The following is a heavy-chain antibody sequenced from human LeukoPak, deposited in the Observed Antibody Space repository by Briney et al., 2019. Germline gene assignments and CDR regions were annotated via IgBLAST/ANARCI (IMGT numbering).Heavy chain of an antibody. CDR1: GFTFSSYS. V-gene: IGHV3-21*01. Sequence: GSLRLSCAPSGFTFSSYSMNWVRQAPGKGLEWVSYISSSRSYIYYADSVKGRFTISRDNAKNSLYLQMSSLRVEDTAVCYCAREHSGGGNYYDSSGYYRSFDYWGQGTPVTVSS. J-gene: IGHJ4*02. D-gene: IGHD3-22*01. CDR3: AREHSGGGNYYDSSGYYRSFDY. CDR2: ISSSRSYI.